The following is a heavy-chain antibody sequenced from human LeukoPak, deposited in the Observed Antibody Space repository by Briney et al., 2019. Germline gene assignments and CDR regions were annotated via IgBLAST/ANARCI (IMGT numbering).Heavy chain of an antibody. V-gene: IGHV3-74*01. J-gene: IGHJ6*03. CDR2: INTDGSTT. Sequence: GGSLRLSCAASGFTFSSYWMHWVRQAAGKGMVWVSRINTDGSTTSYADSVKGRFTISRDNARNTLYLQMNSLRADDTAVYYCARDPSYSIYNYMDVWGKGTTVTVSS. D-gene: IGHD4-11*01. CDR1: GFTFSSYW. CDR3: ARDPSYSIYNYMDV.